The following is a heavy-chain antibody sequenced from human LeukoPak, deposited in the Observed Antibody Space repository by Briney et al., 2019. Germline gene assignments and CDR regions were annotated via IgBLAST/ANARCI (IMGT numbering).Heavy chain of an antibody. V-gene: IGHV3-15*04. J-gene: IGHJ5*02. CDR3: TTDQQLGL. CDR1: GFTFSNAW. CDR2: IESKTDGGTT. Sequence: GGSLRLSCAASGFTFSNAWMSWVRQAPGKGLEWVGRIESKTDGGTTDYAAPVKGRFTISRDDSKNTLYLQMNSLKTEDTAVYYCTTDQQLGLWGQGTLVTVSS. D-gene: IGHD6-13*01.